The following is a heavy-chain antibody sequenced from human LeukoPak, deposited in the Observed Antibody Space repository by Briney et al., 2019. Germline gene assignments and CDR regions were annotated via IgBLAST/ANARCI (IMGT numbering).Heavy chain of an antibody. CDR1: GGTFSSYA. D-gene: IGHD3-10*01. CDR3: ATPFAIVRGVTPYYFDY. Sequence: GASVKVSCKASGGTFSSYAISWVRQAPGQGLEWMGRIIPILGIANYAQKFQGRVTMTEDTSTDTAYMELSSLRSEDTAVYYCATPFAIVRGVTPYYFDYWGQGTLVTVSS. CDR2: IIPILGIA. V-gene: IGHV1-69*04. J-gene: IGHJ4*02.